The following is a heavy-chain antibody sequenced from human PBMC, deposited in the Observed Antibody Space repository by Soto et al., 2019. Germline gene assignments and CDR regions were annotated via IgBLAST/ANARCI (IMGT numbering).Heavy chain of an antibody. Sequence: QVQLVQSGAEVKKPGSSVKVSCKASGGTFSSYAISWVRQAPGQGLEWMGGIIPIFGTANYAQKFQGRVTITADESTSTAYMELSSPRSEDTAVYYCARVIPDYDFSGRRYYYYYGMDVWGQGTTVTVAS. J-gene: IGHJ6*02. CDR2: IIPIFGTA. CDR1: GGTFSSYA. D-gene: IGHD3-3*01. CDR3: ARVIPDYDFSGRRYYYYYGMDV. V-gene: IGHV1-69*01.